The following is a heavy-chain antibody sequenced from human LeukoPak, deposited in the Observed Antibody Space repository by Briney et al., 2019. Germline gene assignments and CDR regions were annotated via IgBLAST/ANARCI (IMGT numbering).Heavy chain of an antibody. CDR2: IIPIFGTA. V-gene: IGHV1-69*13. Sequence: SVTVSFKASGGTFSSYAISWVRQAPGQGLEWMGGIIPIFGTANYAQKFQGRVTITADESTSTAYMELSSLRSEDTAVYYCAGGAYYDSSGPWGYWGQGTLVTVSS. CDR1: GGTFSSYA. CDR3: AGGAYYDSSGPWGY. D-gene: IGHD3-22*01. J-gene: IGHJ4*02.